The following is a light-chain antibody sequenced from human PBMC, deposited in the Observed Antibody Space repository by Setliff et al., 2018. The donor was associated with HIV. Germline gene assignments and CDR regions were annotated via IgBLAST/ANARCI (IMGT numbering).Light chain of an antibody. CDR2: DVS. Sequence: ALTQPASVSGSPGQSITISCTGTSSDVGGYNYVSWYQQHPGKAPKFMIYDVSKRPSGVSNRLSGSKSGNTASLTISGLQAEDEADYYCSSYTSSSTYVFGTGTKVTVL. CDR3: SSYTSSSTYV. V-gene: IGLV2-14*01. CDR1: SSDVGGYNY. J-gene: IGLJ1*01.